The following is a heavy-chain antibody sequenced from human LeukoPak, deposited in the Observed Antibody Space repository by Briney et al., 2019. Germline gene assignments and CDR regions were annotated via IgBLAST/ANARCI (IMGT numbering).Heavy chain of an antibody. CDR1: GGSISSYY. V-gene: IGHV4-4*07. CDR3: ARQIAVASKAGFDY. CDR2: IYTTGST. J-gene: IGHJ4*02. D-gene: IGHD6-19*01. Sequence: SETLSLTCTVSGGSISSYYRTWIRQPAGKGLEWIGRIYTTGSTNYNPSLNGRVTMSVDTSKNQFSQKLSSVTAADTAVYYCARQIAVASKAGFDYWGQGTLVTVSS.